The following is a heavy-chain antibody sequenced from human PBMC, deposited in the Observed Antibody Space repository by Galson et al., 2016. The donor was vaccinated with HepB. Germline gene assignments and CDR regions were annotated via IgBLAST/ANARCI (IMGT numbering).Heavy chain of an antibody. CDR1: GGSFSSYT. CDR2: IIPILGST. V-gene: IGHV1-69*16. Sequence: SCKASGGSFSSYTFTWVRQAPGQGLEWMGGIIPILGSTAYAQRFQGRVTITADESTSTVYMELRSLRSEDTALYYCASVLDGAQYCDQWGQGTLVTVSS. D-gene: IGHD3-10*01. J-gene: IGHJ4*02. CDR3: ASVLDGAQYCDQ.